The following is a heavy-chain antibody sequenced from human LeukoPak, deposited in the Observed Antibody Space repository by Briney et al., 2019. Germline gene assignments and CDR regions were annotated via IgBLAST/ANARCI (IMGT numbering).Heavy chain of an antibody. J-gene: IGHJ4*02. D-gene: IGHD3-22*01. V-gene: IGHV1-2*02. CDR1: GYMFTGYF. Sequence: GASVRVSCKASGYMFTGYFVHWVRQAPGQGLEWMGWINPNSGGTNYAQNFQGRVTMTRDTSISTAYLELSRLRSDDTAVYYCARSGDYYDSSGLVPRPFDYWGQGTLITVSS. CDR2: INPNSGGT. CDR3: ARSGDYYDSSGLVPRPFDY.